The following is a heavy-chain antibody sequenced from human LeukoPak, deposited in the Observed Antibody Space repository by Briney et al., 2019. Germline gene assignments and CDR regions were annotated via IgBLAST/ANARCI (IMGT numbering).Heavy chain of an antibody. D-gene: IGHD3-22*01. CDR3: GRERRYYDSSGYPDY. Sequence: ASVKVSCKASGYTFTSYGISWVRQAPGQGLEWMGWISAYNGNTNYAQKLQGRVTMTTDTSTSTAYMELRSLRSDDTAVYYCGRERRYYDSSGYPDYWGQGSLVTVSS. V-gene: IGHV1-18*01. CDR2: ISAYNGNT. J-gene: IGHJ4*02. CDR1: GYTFTSYG.